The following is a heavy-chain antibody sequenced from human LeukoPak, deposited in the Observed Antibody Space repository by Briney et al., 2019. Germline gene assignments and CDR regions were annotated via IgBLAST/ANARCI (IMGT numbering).Heavy chain of an antibody. J-gene: IGHJ4*02. CDR3: ARASYSYDINGWVPFDY. V-gene: IGHV4-61*02. D-gene: IGHD3-22*01. Sequence: PSETLSLTCTVSGDSINSCCYYWSWVRQPAGKGLEWVGRIHTSGSTDYNPSLKSRVTISGDTSKNQFSLRLSSVTAADTAVYYCARASYSYDINGWVPFDYWGQGTLVTVSS. CDR1: GDSINSCCYY. CDR2: IHTSGST.